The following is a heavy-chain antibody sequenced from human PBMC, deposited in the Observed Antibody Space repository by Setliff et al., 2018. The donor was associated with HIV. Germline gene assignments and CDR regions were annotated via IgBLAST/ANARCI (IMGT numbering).Heavy chain of an antibody. Sequence: PGGSLRLSCAASGFSFSDYYMSWIRQAPGKGLECISYISDSDTDIHYADSVRGRFTIPRDNAKNSLYLQMNSLRAEDTAVYYCARFANYYHTSGYGWFDPWGQGTLVTVSS. CDR2: ISDSDTDI. CDR3: ARFANYYHTSGYGWFDP. J-gene: IGHJ5*02. V-gene: IGHV3-11*01. D-gene: IGHD3-22*01. CDR1: GFSFSDYY.